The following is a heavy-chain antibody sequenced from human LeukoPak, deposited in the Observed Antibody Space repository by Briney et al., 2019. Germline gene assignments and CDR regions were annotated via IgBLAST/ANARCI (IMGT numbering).Heavy chain of an antibody. CDR2: IIPILGIA. V-gene: IGHV1-69*04. CDR1: GGTFTSYA. J-gene: IGHJ4*02. CDR3: ARMTTAAGTHIFDY. Sequence: SVKVSCKASGGTFTSYAISWVRQAPGQGLEWMGRIIPILGIANYAQKFQGRVTITADKSTSTAYMELSSLRSEDTAVYYCARMTTAAGTHIFDYWGQGTLVTVSS. D-gene: IGHD6-13*01.